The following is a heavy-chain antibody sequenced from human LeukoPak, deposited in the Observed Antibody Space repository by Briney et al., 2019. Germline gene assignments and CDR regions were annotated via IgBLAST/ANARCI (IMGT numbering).Heavy chain of an antibody. V-gene: IGHV1-8*01. D-gene: IGHD5-24*01. Sequence: ASVKVSYKAAGYTFTTYDINWVRQATGQGPEWMGWMNPNIGKAGYAQKFQGRITMTWNTAISTAYLELSSLRSEDTAIYYCARVVPGPYNRFDPWGQGTQVIVSS. CDR2: MNPNIGKA. CDR1: GYTFTTYD. CDR3: ARVVPGPYNRFDP. J-gene: IGHJ5*02.